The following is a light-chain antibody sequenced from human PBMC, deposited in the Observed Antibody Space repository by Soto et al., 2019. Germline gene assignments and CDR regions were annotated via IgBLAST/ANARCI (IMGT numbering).Light chain of an antibody. CDR1: QSVSSY. CDR2: DAS. CDR3: QQRSKWPLT. V-gene: IGKV3-11*01. J-gene: IGKJ1*01. Sequence: EIVLTQSPATLSLSPGERATLSCRASQSVSSYLAWYQQKPGQAPRLLIYDASNRATGIPARFSGSGSGTDFTLTSSSLEPEDFAVYYCQQRSKWPLTFGQGTKVEIK.